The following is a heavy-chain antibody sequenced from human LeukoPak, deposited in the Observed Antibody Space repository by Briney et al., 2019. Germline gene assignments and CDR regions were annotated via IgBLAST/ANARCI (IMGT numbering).Heavy chain of an antibody. D-gene: IGHD3-10*01. CDR1: GITLSNYG. V-gene: IGHV3-23*01. Sequence: TGGSLRLSCVVSGITLSNYGMSWVRQAPGKGLEWVSGISERGGSTNYADSVKGRFIISRDTSKNTVYLQMNSLRAEDTAVYYCARDPFSRERYYGSFFDYWGQGTLVTVSS. J-gene: IGHJ4*02. CDR3: ARDPFSRERYYGSFFDY. CDR2: ISERGGST.